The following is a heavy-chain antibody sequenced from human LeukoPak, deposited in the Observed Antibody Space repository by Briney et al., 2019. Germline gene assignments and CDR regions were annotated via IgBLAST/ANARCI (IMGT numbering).Heavy chain of an antibody. CDR3: ARSTVKWELYFDY. J-gene: IGHJ4*02. D-gene: IGHD1-26*01. V-gene: IGHV4-59*08. Sequence: SETLSLTCTVSGGSISSYYWSWIRQPPGKGLEWIGYIHYSGSTTYNPSLQSRVSISVDTSKNQFSLRLSSVTAADTAVYYCARSTVKWELYFDYWGQGTLVTVSS. CDR2: IHYSGST. CDR1: GGSISSYY.